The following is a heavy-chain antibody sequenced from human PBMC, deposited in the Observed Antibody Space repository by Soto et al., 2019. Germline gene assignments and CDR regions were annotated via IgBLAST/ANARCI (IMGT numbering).Heavy chain of an antibody. Sequence: PSETLSLTCTVSGGSISSSSHYWGWIRQPPGKGLEWIGSIYYSGSTYYNPSLKSRVTISVDTSKNQFSLKLSSVTAADTAVYYCARHGPAARPEGMDVWGQGTTVTVSS. CDR1: GGSISSSSHY. CDR2: IYYSGST. V-gene: IGHV4-39*01. D-gene: IGHD2-2*01. J-gene: IGHJ6*02. CDR3: ARHGPAARPEGMDV.